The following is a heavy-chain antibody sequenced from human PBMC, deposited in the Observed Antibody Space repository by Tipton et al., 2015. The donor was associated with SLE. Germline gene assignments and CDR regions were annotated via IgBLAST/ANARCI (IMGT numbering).Heavy chain of an antibody. Sequence: LRLSCAVYGGSFSGYYWSWIRQPPGKGLEWIGEINHSGSTNYNPSLKSRVTISVDTSKNQFSLKLSSVTAADTAVYYCARGRVFSDIVVVVAASGAFDIWGQGTVVTVSS. V-gene: IGHV4-34*01. D-gene: IGHD2-15*01. J-gene: IGHJ3*02. CDR1: GGSFSGYY. CDR3: ARGRVFSDIVVVVAASGAFDI. CDR2: INHSGST.